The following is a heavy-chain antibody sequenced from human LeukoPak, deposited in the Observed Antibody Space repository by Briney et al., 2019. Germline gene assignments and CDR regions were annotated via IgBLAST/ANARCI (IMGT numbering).Heavy chain of an antibody. J-gene: IGHJ4*02. V-gene: IGHV3-7*04. CDR2: IHPEGNEK. Sequence: GGSLRLSCAVAGFTFSNFWMSWVRQAPGRGLEWVANIHPEGNEKYHVESVKGRFTISRDNAKNLLFLQMNGLRVEDTAVYYCARGDDFSGDHWGQGTLVTVSS. CDR1: GFTFSNFW. D-gene: IGHD1-1*01. CDR3: ARGDDFSGDH.